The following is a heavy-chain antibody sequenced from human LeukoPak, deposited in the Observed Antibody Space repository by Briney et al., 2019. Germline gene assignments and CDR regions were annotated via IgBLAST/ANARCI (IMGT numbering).Heavy chain of an antibody. J-gene: IGHJ5*02. V-gene: IGHV4-39*07. Sequence: SETLSLTCTVSGGSIGSGSYYWGWIRQPPGKGLEWIGNISYTGRTYYNPSLKSRVSMSVDTSKNQFSLKMNSVTAADTAVYYCARVWFGPLWWFDPWGQGTLVTVSS. CDR1: GGSIGSGSYY. D-gene: IGHD3-10*01. CDR2: ISYTGRT. CDR3: ARVWFGPLWWFDP.